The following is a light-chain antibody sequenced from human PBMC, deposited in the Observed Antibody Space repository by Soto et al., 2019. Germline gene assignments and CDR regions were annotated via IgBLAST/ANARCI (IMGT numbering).Light chain of an antibody. V-gene: IGKV3-20*01. J-gene: IGKJ2*01. CDR2: GAS. CDR1: QYVSSSY. CDR3: QQCGSSPRT. Sequence: EIVLTQSPGTLSLSPGERATLSCRASQYVSSSYLAWYQQKPGQAPRLLFYGASSRATGIPDRFSDSGSGTDFTLTISRLEPEDFAVYYCQQCGSSPRTFGQGTKLEIK.